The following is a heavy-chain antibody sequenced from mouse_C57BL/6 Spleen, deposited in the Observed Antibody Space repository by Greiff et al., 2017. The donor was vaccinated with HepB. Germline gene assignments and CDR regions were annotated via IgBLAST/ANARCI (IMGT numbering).Heavy chain of an antibody. Sequence: DVMLVESGGGLVQPKGSLKLSCAASGFSFNTYAMNWVRQAPGKGLEWVARIRSKSNNYATYYADSVKDRFTISRDDSESMLYLQMNNLKTEDTAMYYCVRESYGQASGFAYWGQGTLVTVSA. CDR1: GFSFNTYA. CDR3: VRESYGQASGFAY. D-gene: IGHD2-12*01. J-gene: IGHJ3*01. CDR2: IRSKSNNYAT. V-gene: IGHV10-1*01.